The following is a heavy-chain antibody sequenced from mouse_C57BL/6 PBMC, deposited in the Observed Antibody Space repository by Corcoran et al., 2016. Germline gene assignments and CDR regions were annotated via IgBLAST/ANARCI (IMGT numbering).Heavy chain of an antibody. CDR3: AREGDYRGYCDV. V-gene: IGHV1-80*01. D-gene: IGHD2-4*01. CDR2: IYPGDGDT. CDR1: GYAFSSYW. Sequence: QVPLQQSGAELVKPGASVKISCKASGYAFSSYWMNWVKQRPGKGLEWIGQIYPGDGDTNYNGKFKGKATLTADKSSSTAYMQLSSLTSEDSAVYFCAREGDYRGYCDVWGTGTTVTVSS. J-gene: IGHJ1*03.